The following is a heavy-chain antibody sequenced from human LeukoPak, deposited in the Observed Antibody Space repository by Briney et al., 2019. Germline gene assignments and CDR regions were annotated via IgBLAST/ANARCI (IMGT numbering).Heavy chain of an antibody. CDR3: ARGQSFDWYSPVYYYYGMDV. D-gene: IGHD3-9*01. V-gene: IGHV4-59*01. Sequence: PSETLSLTCTVSGGSISSYYWSWIRQPPGKGLEWIGYIYYSGSTNYNPSLKSRVTISVDTSKNQFSLKLSSVTAADTAVYYCARGQSFDWYSPVYYYYGMDVWGQGTTVTVSS. CDR2: IYYSGST. J-gene: IGHJ6*02. CDR1: GGSISSYY.